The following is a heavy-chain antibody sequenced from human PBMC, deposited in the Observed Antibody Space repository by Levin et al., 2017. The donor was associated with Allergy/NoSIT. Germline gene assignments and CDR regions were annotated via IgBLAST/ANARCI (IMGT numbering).Heavy chain of an antibody. Sequence: GGSLRLSCVVSGFTLSSYSMNWVRQAPGKGLEWVSSISSSSNYIYYADSVKGRFTISRDNAKNSLYLQMNSLRAEDTAVYYCTGEPRVRAAAGTLGYWGQGTLVTVSS. V-gene: IGHV3-21*01. J-gene: IGHJ4*02. CDR1: GFTLSSYS. CDR3: TGEPRVRAAAGTLGY. CDR2: ISSSSNYI. D-gene: IGHD6-13*01.